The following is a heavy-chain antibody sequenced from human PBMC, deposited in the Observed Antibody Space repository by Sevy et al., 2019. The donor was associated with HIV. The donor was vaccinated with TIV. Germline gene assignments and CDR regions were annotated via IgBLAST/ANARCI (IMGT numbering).Heavy chain of an antibody. J-gene: IGHJ1*01. CDR2: IHHSGST. CDR1: GYSISSGYF. CDR3: ARQTWITGTTRHFQY. V-gene: IGHV4-38-2*01. Sequence: SETLSLTCGVSGYSISSGYFWGWIRQPPGKGLEWIGTIHHSGSTYYNPSLKSRVTISVDTSKNQFSLNLGSVTAADTAVYYCARQTWITGTTRHFQYWGQGTLVTVSS. D-gene: IGHD1-7*01.